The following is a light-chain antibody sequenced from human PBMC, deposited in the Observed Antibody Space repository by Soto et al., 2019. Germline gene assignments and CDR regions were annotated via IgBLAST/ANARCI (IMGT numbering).Light chain of an antibody. CDR3: QQYGSSPPIT. CDR1: QSVSSSY. J-gene: IGKJ5*01. CDR2: GAS. Sequence: EIVLTQSPGPLSLSPGERVTLSCMASQSVSSSYLAWYQQKPGQAPRLLIYGASSRATGIPDRFSGSGSGTDFTLTISRLEAEDFAVYYCQQYGSSPPITFGQGTRLE. V-gene: IGKV3-20*01.